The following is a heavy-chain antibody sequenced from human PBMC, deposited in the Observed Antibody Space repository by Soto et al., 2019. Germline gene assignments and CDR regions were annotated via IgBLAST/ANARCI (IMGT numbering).Heavy chain of an antibody. J-gene: IGHJ4*02. V-gene: IGHV5-51*01. CDR2: IYPGDSDT. D-gene: IGHD6-19*01. CDR3: ARPPVTLYKWLAVFDY. CDR1: GYSFTSYL. Sequence: PGESLKISFKGSGYSFTSYLICWVRQMPVKGLEWMGIIYPGDSDTRYSPSFQGQVTISADKSISTAYLQWSSLKASDTAMYYCARPPVTLYKWLAVFDYFGQGTLVTFYS.